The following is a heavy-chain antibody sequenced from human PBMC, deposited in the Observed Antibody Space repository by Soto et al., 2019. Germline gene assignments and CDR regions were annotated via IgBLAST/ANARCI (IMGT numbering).Heavy chain of an antibody. CDR2: IDYSGST. CDR1: GGSISSYY. Sequence: QVQLQESGPGLVKPSETLSLTCTVSGGSISSYYWSWIRQPPGKGLEWIGYIDYSGSTNYNPSLKSRVTISVDTSKNQVSLKLSSVTAADTAVYYCARVPSLGSSWYGIDPWGQGTLVTGSS. CDR3: ARVPSLGSSWYGIDP. J-gene: IGHJ5*02. V-gene: IGHV4-59*01. D-gene: IGHD6-13*01.